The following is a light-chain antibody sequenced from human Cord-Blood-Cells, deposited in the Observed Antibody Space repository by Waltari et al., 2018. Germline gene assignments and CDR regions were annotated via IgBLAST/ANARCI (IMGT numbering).Light chain of an antibody. V-gene: IGKV3-11*01. Sequence: EIVLPQSPATLSLSPGERATLSCRASQSVSSYLAWYQQKPGQAPRLLIYDASNRATGIPARFSCSGSGTDFTLTISSLEPADFAVYYCQQRSNWSWTFGQGTKVEIK. CDR3: QQRSNWSWT. J-gene: IGKJ1*01. CDR2: DAS. CDR1: QSVSSY.